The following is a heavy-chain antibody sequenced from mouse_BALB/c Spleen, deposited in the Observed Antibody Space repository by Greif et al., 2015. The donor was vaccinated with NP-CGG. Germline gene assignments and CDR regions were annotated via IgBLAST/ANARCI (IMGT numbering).Heavy chain of an antibody. CDR2: IYPGSGNT. V-gene: IGHV1-63*01. Sequence: VKLMESGAELVRPGTSVKISCKASGYAFTNYWLGWVKQRPGHGLEWIGDIYPGSGNTYYNEKFKGKATLTADKSSSTAYMQLSSLTSEDSAVYFCARRYTPFDYWGQGTTLTVSS. CDR3: ARRYTPFDY. CDR1: GYAFTNYW. D-gene: IGHD2-12*01. J-gene: IGHJ2*01.